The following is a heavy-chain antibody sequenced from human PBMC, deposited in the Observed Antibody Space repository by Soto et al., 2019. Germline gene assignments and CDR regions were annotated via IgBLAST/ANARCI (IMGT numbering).Heavy chain of an antibody. V-gene: IGHV3-23*01. Sequence: SLRLSCAASGFPFSSYAMSWVRQAPGKGLEWVSAISGSGGSTYYADSVKGRFTISRDNSKNTLYLQMNSLRAEDTAVYYCAKGLPSSGTTLAGGYWGQGTLVTVSS. CDR2: ISGSGGST. J-gene: IGHJ4*02. D-gene: IGHD1-7*01. CDR3: AKGLPSSGTTLAGGY. CDR1: GFPFSSYA.